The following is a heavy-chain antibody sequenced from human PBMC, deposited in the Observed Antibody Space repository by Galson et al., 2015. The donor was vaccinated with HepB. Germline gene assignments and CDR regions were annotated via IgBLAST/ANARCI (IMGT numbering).Heavy chain of an antibody. V-gene: IGHV3-33*01. CDR1: GFTFSSYG. Sequence: SLRLSCAASGFTFSSYGMHWVRQAPGKGLEWVAVIWYDGSNKYYADSVKGRFTISRDNSKNTLYLQMNSLRAEDTAVYYCARPSVLRFLEWLGYGMDVWGQGTTVTVSS. CDR2: IWYDGSNK. J-gene: IGHJ6*02. CDR3: ARPSVLRFLEWLGYGMDV. D-gene: IGHD3-3*01.